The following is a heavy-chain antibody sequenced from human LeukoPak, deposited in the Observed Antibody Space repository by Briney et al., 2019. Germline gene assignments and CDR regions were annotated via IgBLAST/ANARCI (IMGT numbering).Heavy chain of an antibody. CDR2: INADGSTT. J-gene: IGHJ4*02. CDR3: TTSVTLRYFDS. Sequence: PGGSLRLSCAASGFTFTSYWMSWVRQGPGKGLLWVSRINADGSTTTYADSVKGRFTISRDNAMNTVYLEMSSLRPEDTATYYCTTSVTLRYFDSWGQGALVTVSS. V-gene: IGHV3-74*01. D-gene: IGHD2-21*02. CDR1: GFTFTSYW.